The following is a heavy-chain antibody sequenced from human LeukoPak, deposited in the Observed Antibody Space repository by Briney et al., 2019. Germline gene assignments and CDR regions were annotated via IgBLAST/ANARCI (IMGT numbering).Heavy chain of an antibody. Sequence: GESLKISCKGSRYSFTSYWISWVRQMPGKGLEWMGRIDPSDSYTNYSPSFQGHVTISADKSISTAYLQWSSLKASDTAMYYCARGGGIVVVPAAKDYWGQGTLVTVSS. CDR3: ARGGGIVVVPAAKDY. J-gene: IGHJ4*02. D-gene: IGHD2-2*01. CDR2: IDPSDSYT. CDR1: RYSFTSYW. V-gene: IGHV5-10-1*01.